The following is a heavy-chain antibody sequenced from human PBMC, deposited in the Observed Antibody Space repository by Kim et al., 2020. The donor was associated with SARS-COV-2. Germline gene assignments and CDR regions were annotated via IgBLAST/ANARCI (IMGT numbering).Heavy chain of an antibody. Sequence: KSRATISVDPSKNQFSLKLSSVTAADTAVYYCARHGYSSSWDGYYYGMDVWGQGTTVTVSS. J-gene: IGHJ6*02. CDR3: ARHGYSSSWDGYYYGMDV. V-gene: IGHV4-59*08. D-gene: IGHD6-13*01.